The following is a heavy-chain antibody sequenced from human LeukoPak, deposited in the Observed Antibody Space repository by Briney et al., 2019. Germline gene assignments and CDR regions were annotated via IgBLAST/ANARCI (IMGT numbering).Heavy chain of an antibody. Sequence: SETLSLTCTVSGGSITGYYWSWIRQPPGKGLEWIGYIYYSGSTSYTPSLKSRVTISVDTSKNQFSLKLTSVTAADTAVYYCARHDSSGYYYAKHYFDYWGQGTLVTVSS. J-gene: IGHJ4*02. CDR1: GGSITGYY. D-gene: IGHD3-22*01. V-gene: IGHV4-59*01. CDR3: ARHDSSGYYYAKHYFDY. CDR2: IYYSGST.